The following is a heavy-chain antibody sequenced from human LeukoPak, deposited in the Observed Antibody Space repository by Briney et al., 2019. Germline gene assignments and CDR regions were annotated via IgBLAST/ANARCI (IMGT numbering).Heavy chain of an antibody. V-gene: IGHV4-59*01. Sequence: PSETLSLTCTVSGGSISSYYWSWIRRPPGKGLEWIGYIYYSGSTNYNPSLKSRVTISVDTSKNQFSLKLSSVTAADTAVYYCASVLSSSGWYDGWFDPWGQGTLVTVSS. CDR1: GGSISSYY. J-gene: IGHJ5*02. CDR2: IYYSGST. D-gene: IGHD6-19*01. CDR3: ASVLSSSGWYDGWFDP.